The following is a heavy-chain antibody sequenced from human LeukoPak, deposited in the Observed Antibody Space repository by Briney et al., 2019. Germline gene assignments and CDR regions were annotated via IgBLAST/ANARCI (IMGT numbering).Heavy chain of an antibody. J-gene: IGHJ4*02. CDR2: INTNTGNP. Sequence: ASVKVSCKASGYTFTSYAMNWVRQAPGQGLEWMGWINTNTGNPTYAQGFTGRFVFSLDTSVSTAYLQISSLKAEDTAVYYCARAGANVLRYFDWSHSSHFDYWGQGTLVTVSS. V-gene: IGHV7-4-1*02. CDR3: ARAGANVLRYFDWSHSSHFDY. CDR1: GYTFTSYA. D-gene: IGHD3-9*01.